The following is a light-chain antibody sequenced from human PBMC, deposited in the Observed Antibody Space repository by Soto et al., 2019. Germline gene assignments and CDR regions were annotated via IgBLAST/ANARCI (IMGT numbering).Light chain of an antibody. V-gene: IGLV1-44*01. CDR1: SSNIGSNT. Sequence: QSVLTQPPSASGTPGQRVTISCSGSSSNIGSNTVNWYQQLPGTAPKLLIYSNNQRPSGVPDRCSGSKSGTSAALAISGRQSEDDADDYCAAWDDSLNGVVFGGGTKVTVL. CDR3: AAWDDSLNGVV. CDR2: SNN. J-gene: IGLJ2*01.